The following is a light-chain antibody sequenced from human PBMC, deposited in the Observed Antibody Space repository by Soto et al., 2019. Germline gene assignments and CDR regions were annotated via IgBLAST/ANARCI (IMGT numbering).Light chain of an antibody. Sequence: DIQMTQSPSTLSASVGDRVTITCRASQSISSWLAWYQQKPGKAPKLLIYDASSLESGVPSRFSGSGSGTEFTLPFSSLQPDDFATYYCQQYNSYSPWTFGQGTKVEIK. J-gene: IGKJ1*01. V-gene: IGKV1-5*01. CDR2: DAS. CDR1: QSISSW. CDR3: QQYNSYSPWT.